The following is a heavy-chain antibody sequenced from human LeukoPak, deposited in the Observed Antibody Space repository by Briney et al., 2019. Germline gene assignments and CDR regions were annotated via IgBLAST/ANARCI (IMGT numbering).Heavy chain of an antibody. V-gene: IGHV1-18*01. CDR1: GYTFTGFG. Sequence: ASLKVSCTASGYTFTGFGISWVRQAPGQGLEWMGWISAYNGNTNYAQKLQGRVTMTTDTSTSTAYMELRSLRSDDTAVYYCARVVDCSGGSCYSGVDYWGQGTLVTVSS. CDR3: ARVVDCSGGSCYSGVDY. D-gene: IGHD2-15*01. CDR2: ISAYNGNT. J-gene: IGHJ4*02.